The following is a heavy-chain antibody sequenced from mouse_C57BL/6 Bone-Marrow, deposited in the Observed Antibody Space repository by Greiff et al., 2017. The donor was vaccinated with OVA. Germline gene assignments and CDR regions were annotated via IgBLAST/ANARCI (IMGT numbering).Heavy chain of an antibody. CDR1: GFTFSSYA. CDR3: ARGGTLYAMDY. Sequence: DVHLVESGGGLVKPGGSLKLSCAASGFTFSSYAMSWVRQTPEKRLEWVATISDGGSYTYYPDNVKGRFTISRDNAKNNLYLQMSHLKSEDTAMYYCARGGTLYAMDYWGQGTSVTVSS. D-gene: IGHD3-3*01. V-gene: IGHV5-4*01. CDR2: ISDGGSYT. J-gene: IGHJ4*01.